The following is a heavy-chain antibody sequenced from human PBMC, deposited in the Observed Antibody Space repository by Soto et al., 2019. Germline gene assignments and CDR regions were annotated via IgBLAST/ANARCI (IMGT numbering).Heavy chain of an antibody. J-gene: IGHJ5*02. D-gene: IGHD2-21*01. CDR2: ISSRNNDM. CDR1: GFTFSSYS. Sequence: EVQLVESGGGLVKPGGSLRLSCAASGFTFSSYSMNWVRQAPGKGLEWVSTISSRNNDMYYVDSVKGRFTIARDNTRNSVYLQMIRLRAAATAVYYCARDVNGGFCGAWGQGTLVTVSS. CDR3: ARDVNGGFCGA. V-gene: IGHV3-21*01.